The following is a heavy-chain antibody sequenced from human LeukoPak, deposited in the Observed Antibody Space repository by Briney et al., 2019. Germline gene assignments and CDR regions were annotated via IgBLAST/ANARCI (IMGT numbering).Heavy chain of an antibody. CDR1: GGSISSYY. J-gene: IGHJ4*02. D-gene: IGHD1-26*01. V-gene: IGHV4-59*01. CDR3: AREDPLRLPGGFDY. CDR2: IYYSGST. Sequence: PSETLSLTCTVSGGSISSYYWSWIRQPPGKGLEWIGYIYYSGSTNYNPSLKSRLTISVDTSKNQFSLELTSVTAADTAVYYCAREDPLRLPGGFDYWGQGALVTVSS.